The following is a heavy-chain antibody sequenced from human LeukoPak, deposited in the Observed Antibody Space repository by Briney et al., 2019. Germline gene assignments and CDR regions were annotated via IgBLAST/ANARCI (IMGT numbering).Heavy chain of an antibody. J-gene: IGHJ4*02. D-gene: IGHD3-16*02. V-gene: IGHV3-20*04. CDR2: INWNGGST. Sequence: GGSLRLSCAASGFTFDDYGMSWVRQAPGKGLEWVSSINWNGGSTGYADSVKGRFTISRDNAKNSLYLQMNSLRAEDTAVYYCARDNSYVWGSYRYMAYYFDYWGQGTLVTVSS. CDR1: GFTFDDYG. CDR3: ARDNSYVWGSYRYMAYYFDY.